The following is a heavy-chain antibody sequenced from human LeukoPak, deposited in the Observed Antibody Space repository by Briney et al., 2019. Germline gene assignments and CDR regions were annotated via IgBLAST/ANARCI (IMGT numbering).Heavy chain of an antibody. CDR2: IIPIFGTA. CDR3: AREQGYCSSTSCYTGMDV. Sequence: GSSVKVSCKASGGTFSSYATSWVRQAPGQGLEWMGGIIPIFGTANYAQKFQGRVTITADESTSTAYMELSSLRSEDTAVYYCAREQGYCSSTSCYTGMDVWGKGTRSPSPQ. J-gene: IGHJ6*04. V-gene: IGHV1-69*01. CDR1: GGTFSSYA. D-gene: IGHD2-2*02.